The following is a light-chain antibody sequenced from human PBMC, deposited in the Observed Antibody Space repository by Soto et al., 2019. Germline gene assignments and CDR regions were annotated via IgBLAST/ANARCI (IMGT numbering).Light chain of an antibody. CDR1: QTISKNY. CDR2: HAS. CDR3: QQYASSPLT. J-gene: IGKJ4*01. V-gene: IGKV3-20*01. Sequence: EIVLTQAPGTLSLSPGERATLSCRASQTISKNYLAWYQQKPGQAPRPLIYHASTRAAGIPDRFSGSGYGTDFTLTISRLEPEDFAVYFCQQYASSPLTFGGGTKVEI.